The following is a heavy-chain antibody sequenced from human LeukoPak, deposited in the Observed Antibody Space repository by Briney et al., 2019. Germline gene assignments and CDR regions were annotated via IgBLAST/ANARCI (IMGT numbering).Heavy chain of an antibody. CDR2: ISYDGNNK. CDR1: GFTFSSYA. CDR3: ATEGSVNYYYDISGYYNH. D-gene: IGHD3-22*01. V-gene: IGHV3-30-3*01. Sequence: PGGSLRLSCAASAASGFTFSSYAFHWVRQAPGKGLDWVAVISYDGNNKYYADSVRGRFTISRDNSKSTLFLQMNSLRVEDTAVYYCATEGSVNYYYDISGYYNHWGQGTLVTVSS. J-gene: IGHJ4*02.